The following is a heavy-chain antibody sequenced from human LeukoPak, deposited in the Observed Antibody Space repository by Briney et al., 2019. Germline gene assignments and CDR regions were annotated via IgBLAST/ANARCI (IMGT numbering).Heavy chain of an antibody. J-gene: IGHJ4*02. V-gene: IGHV1-69*04. Sequence: GSSVKVSCKASGGTFSSYAISWVRQAPGQGLEWMGRIIPILGIANYAQKFQGRVTITADKSTSTAYMELSSLRSEDTAVYYCASGSFGFVVVPADYYFDYWGQGTLVTVSS. CDR3: ASGSFGFVVVPADYYFDY. CDR2: IIPILGIA. D-gene: IGHD2-2*01. CDR1: GGTFSSYA.